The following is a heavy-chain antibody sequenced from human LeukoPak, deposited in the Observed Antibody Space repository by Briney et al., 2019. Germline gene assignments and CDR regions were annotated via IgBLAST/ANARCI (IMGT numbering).Heavy chain of an antibody. CDR2: ISGSGGST. D-gene: IGHD4-17*01. CDR1: GFTFSSYA. Sequence: GGSLRLSCAASGFTFSSYAMSWVRQAPGKGLEWVSAISGSGGSTYYADSVKGRFTISRDNSKNTLYLQMDSLRAEDTAVYYCAKGGSLTTVTHFDYWGQGTLVTVSS. CDR3: AKGGSLTTVTHFDY. V-gene: IGHV3-23*01. J-gene: IGHJ4*02.